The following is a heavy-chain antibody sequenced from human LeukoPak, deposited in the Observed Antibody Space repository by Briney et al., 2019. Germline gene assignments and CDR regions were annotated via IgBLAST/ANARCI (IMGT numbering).Heavy chain of an antibody. CDR3: ARVGGYSGYDSAHFDY. CDR1: GGSISSYY. Sequence: PSETLSLTCTVSGGSISSYYWSWIRQPPGKGLEWIGYIYYSGSTNYNPSLKSRVTISVDTSKNQFSLKLSSATAADTAVYYCARVGGYSGYDSAHFDYWGQGTLVTVSS. J-gene: IGHJ4*02. D-gene: IGHD5-12*01. V-gene: IGHV4-59*01. CDR2: IYYSGST.